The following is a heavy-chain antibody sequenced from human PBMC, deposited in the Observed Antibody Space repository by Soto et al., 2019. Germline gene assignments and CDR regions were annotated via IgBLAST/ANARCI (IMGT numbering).Heavy chain of an antibody. J-gene: IGHJ6*02. D-gene: IGHD6-19*01. CDR3: AKDRERKAVASYYYGMDV. V-gene: IGHV3-23*01. Sequence: GGSLRLSCAASGFTFSSYAMSWVRQAPGKGLEWVSAISGSGGSTYYADSVKGRFTISRDNSKNTLYLQMNSLRAEDTAVYYCAKDRERKAVASYYYGMDVWGQGTTVTVSS. CDR2: ISGSGGST. CDR1: GFTFSSYA.